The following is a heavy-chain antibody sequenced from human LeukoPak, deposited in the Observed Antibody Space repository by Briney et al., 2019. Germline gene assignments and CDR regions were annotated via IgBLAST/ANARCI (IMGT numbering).Heavy chain of an antibody. CDR2: ISAYNGNT. CDR3: ARDLRGGSSSWLPFWTL. J-gene: IGHJ4*02. CDR1: GYTFTSYG. V-gene: IGHV1-18*01. D-gene: IGHD6-13*01. Sequence: ASVKVSCKASGYTFTSYGISWVRQAPGQGLEWMGWISAYNGNTNYAQKLQGRVTMTTDTSTSTAYMELRSLRSDDTAVYYCARDLRGGSSSWLPFWTLWDQGTLVTVSS.